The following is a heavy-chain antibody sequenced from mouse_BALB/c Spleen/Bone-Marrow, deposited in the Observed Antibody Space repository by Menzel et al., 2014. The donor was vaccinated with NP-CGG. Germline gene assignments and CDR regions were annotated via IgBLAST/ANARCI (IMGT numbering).Heavy chain of an antibody. CDR2: IFPGSGNT. Sequence: VKLVESGPELVKPGASVKISGKASGYSFTSYYIHWVKQRPGQGLEWIGWIFPGSGNTKYNEKFKGKATLTADTSSSTAYMQLSSLTSEDSAVYFCARSGYVGNYPYFDYWGQGTTLTVSS. D-gene: IGHD2-1*01. J-gene: IGHJ2*01. CDR3: ARSGYVGNYPYFDY. CDR1: GYSFTSYY. V-gene: IGHV1-66*01.